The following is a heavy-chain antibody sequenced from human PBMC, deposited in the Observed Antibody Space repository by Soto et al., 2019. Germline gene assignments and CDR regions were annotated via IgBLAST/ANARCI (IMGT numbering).Heavy chain of an antibody. CDR1: EFTFSTYA. CDR2: ISGSGGGT. V-gene: IGHV3-23*01. Sequence: GGSLRLSCAASEFTFSTYAMSWVRQDTGKGLEWVSGISGSGGGTYYGDSVKGRFTISRDNSKNTVYLQMNSLRAEDTAVYYCAKPHRDVYSTAFFYHWGQGTLVTVSS. J-gene: IGHJ4*02. CDR3: AKPHRDVYSTAFFYH. D-gene: IGHD4-4*01.